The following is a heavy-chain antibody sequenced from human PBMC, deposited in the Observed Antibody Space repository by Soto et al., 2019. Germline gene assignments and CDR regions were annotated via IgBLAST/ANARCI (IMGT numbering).Heavy chain of an antibody. CDR2: ISNRGDT. CDR3: ARAPRYCRGGSCSITGDAYDI. D-gene: IGHD2-15*01. J-gene: IGHJ3*02. V-gene: IGHV3-66*01. CDR1: GFIVSDTY. Sequence: EVQLVESGGGLVQPGGSLRLSCTASGFIVSDTYVNWVRQAPGKGLEWVSVISNRGDTHYADSVRGRFSLSRDISDNSLHLQMNNLSVEDTAVYYCARAPRYCRGGSCSITGDAYDIWGQGTLVTVSS.